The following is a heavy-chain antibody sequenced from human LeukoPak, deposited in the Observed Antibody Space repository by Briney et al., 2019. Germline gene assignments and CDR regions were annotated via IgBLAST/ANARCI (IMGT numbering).Heavy chain of an antibody. J-gene: IGHJ4*02. V-gene: IGHV4-34*01. CDR3: ASDYYDSSGYYYY. Sequence: SETLSLTCAVYGGSFSGYYWSWIRQPPGKGLEWIGEINHSGNTNYNPSLKSRVTISVDTSKNQFSLKLSSVTAANTAVYYCASDYYDSSGYYYYWGQGTLVTVSS. D-gene: IGHD3-22*01. CDR1: GGSFSGYY. CDR2: INHSGNT.